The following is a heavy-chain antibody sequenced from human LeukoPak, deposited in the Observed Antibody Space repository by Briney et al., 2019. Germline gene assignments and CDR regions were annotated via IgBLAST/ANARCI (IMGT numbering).Heavy chain of an antibody. J-gene: IGHJ4*02. CDR1: GGSISSNY. D-gene: IGHD3-22*01. CDR3: ARLDSSGYLRD. V-gene: IGHV4-59*08. CDR2: IYYSGST. Sequence: SETLSLTCTVSGGSISSNYWSWIRQPPGKGLEWIGYIYYSGSTKYNPSLKSRVTISVDTFKNQFSLKLSSVTAADTAVYYCARLDSSGYLRDWGQGTLVTVSS.